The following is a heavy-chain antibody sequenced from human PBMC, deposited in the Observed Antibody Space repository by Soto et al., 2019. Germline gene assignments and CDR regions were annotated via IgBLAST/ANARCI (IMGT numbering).Heavy chain of an antibody. V-gene: IGHV3-23*01. J-gene: IGHJ4*02. CDR2: ISGSGGST. CDR3: AKIPSRAETVDY. CDR1: GFTFSSYA. Sequence: EVQLLESGGGLVQPGGSLRLSCAASGFTFSSYAMSWVRQAPGKGLEWVSAISGSGGSTYYADSVKGRFTISRDNSKNTLYLHMNSLRAEDTAVYYCAKIPSRAETVDYWGQGTLVTVSS.